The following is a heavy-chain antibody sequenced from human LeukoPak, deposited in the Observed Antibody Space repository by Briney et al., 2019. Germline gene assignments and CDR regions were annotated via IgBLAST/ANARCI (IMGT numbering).Heavy chain of an antibody. V-gene: IGHV1-46*01. CDR2: INPSGGST. CDR1: GYTFTSYY. J-gene: IGHJ3*02. Sequence: ASVKVSCKASGYTFTSYYMHWVRQAPGQGPEWMGIINPSGGSTSYAQKFQGRVTMTRDTSTSTVYMELSSLRSEDTAVYYCARDPFFGYYGDAFDIWGQGTMVTVSS. D-gene: IGHD3-10*01. CDR3: ARDPFFGYYGDAFDI.